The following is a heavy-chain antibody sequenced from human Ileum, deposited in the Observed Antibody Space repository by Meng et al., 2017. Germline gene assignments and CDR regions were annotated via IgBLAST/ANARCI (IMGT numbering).Heavy chain of an antibody. J-gene: IGHJ4*02. CDR3: AKDWGGVGALDY. Sequence: VLLVECGVWLVQAGGALRLPCAVSGFPFSSYWMHWVCQAPGKGPVWGARTNGDGTYTEYADSVRGRFTISRDNAKNTMYLQMISLRVEDTAVYFCAKDWGGVGALDYWGQGSLVTVSS. V-gene: IGHV3-74*03. D-gene: IGHD1-26*01. CDR2: TNGDGTYT. CDR1: GFPFSSYW.